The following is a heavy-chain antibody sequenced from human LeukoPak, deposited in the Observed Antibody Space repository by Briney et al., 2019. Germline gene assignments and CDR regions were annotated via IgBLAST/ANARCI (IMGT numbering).Heavy chain of an antibody. D-gene: IGHD4-17*01. J-gene: IGHJ3*02. CDR2: IYHSGST. V-gene: IGHV4-30-2*01. Sequence: LRLSCVASGFIFSDYYMSWIRQPPGKGLEWIGYIYHSGSTYYNPSLKSRVTISVDRSKNQFSLKLSSVTAADTAVYYCARVNGDDDAFDIWGQGTMVTVSS. CDR3: ARVNGDDDAFDI. CDR1: GFIFSDYY.